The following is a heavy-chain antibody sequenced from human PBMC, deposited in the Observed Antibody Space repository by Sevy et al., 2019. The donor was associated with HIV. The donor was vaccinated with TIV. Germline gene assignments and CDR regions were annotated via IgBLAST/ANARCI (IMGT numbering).Heavy chain of an antibody. V-gene: IGHV3-33*01. CDR1: GFSISGYG. Sequence: GGSLRLSCTASGFSISGYGMHWVRQVPGKGLGWVAIIWYDGTNKDYIDSVKGRFTITRDNSKNILYLQMNSLRVEDTAGYYCARESLAVAGIGYYFNYWGQGTLVTVSS. CDR2: IWYDGTNK. D-gene: IGHD6-19*01. J-gene: IGHJ4*02. CDR3: ARESLAVAGIGYYFNY.